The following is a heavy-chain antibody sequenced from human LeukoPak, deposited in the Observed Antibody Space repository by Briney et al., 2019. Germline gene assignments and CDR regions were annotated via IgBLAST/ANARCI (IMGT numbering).Heavy chain of an antibody. J-gene: IGHJ4*02. CDR1: GYSFTSYW. CDR2: IYPGDSDT. CDR3: ARARLAVGIPGDY. Sequence: GESLKISCKGSGYSFTSYWIGWVRQMPGKGLEWMGIIYPGDSDTRYSPSFQGQVTISADKSISTAYLQWSSLKASHTAMYYCARARLAVGIPGDYWGQGTLVTVSS. D-gene: IGHD6-19*01. V-gene: IGHV5-51*01.